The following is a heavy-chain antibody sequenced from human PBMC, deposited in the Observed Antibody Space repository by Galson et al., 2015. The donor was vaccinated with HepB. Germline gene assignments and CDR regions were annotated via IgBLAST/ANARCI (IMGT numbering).Heavy chain of an antibody. CDR1: GYTFTSYA. V-gene: IGHV1-3*01. J-gene: IGHJ4*02. CDR2: INAGNGNT. D-gene: IGHD2-15*01. CDR3: ARDHCSGGCCSSDY. Sequence: SVKVSCKASGYTFTSYATHWVRQAPGQRLEWMGWINAGNGNTKYSQKFQGRVTITRDTSASTAYMELSSLRSEDTAVYYCARDHCSGGCCSSDYWGQGTLVTVSS.